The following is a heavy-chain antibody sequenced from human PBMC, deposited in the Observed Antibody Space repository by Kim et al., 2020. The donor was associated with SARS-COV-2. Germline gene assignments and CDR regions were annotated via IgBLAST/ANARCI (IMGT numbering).Heavy chain of an antibody. CDR1: GGSFSGYY. CDR3: ARDAGDCSSTSCSIPYGMDV. Sequence: SETLSLTCAVYGGSFSGYYWSWIRQPPGKGLEWIGEINHSGSTNYNPPLKSRVTISVDTSKNQFSLKLSSVTAADTAVYYCARDAGDCSSTSCSIPYGMDVWGQGTTVTVSS. J-gene: IGHJ6*02. CDR2: INHSGST. D-gene: IGHD2-2*01. V-gene: IGHV4-34*01.